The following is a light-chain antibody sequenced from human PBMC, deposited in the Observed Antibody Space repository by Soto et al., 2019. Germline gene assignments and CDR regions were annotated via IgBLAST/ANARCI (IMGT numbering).Light chain of an antibody. J-gene: IGKJ3*01. Sequence: IQLTQSPSSLSASVGDRVTITCRASQGISSYLAWYQQKPGKAPKLLIYAASTLQSGVPSRFSGSGSGTEFTLTNSSLQPEDFATYYCQHLNTYPLTFGPGTKVDIK. CDR2: AAS. V-gene: IGKV1-9*01. CDR1: QGISSY. CDR3: QHLNTYPLT.